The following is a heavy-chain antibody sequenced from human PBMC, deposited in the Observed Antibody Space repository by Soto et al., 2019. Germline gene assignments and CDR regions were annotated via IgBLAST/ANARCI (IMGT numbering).Heavy chain of an antibody. V-gene: IGHV3-33*01. D-gene: IGHD6-13*01. CDR1: GFTFSSYG. J-gene: IGHJ1*01. CDR3: ARGLGSSWTVRFQH. CDR2: IWYDGSNK. Sequence: PGGSLRLSCAASGFTFSSYGMHWVRQAPGKGLEWVAVIWYDGSNKYYADFVKGRFTISRDNSKNTLYLQMNSLRAEDTAVYYCARGLGSSWTVRFQHWGQGTLVTVSS.